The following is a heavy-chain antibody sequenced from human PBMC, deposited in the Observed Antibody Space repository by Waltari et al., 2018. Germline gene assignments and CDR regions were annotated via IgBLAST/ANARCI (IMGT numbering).Heavy chain of an antibody. J-gene: IGHJ4*02. CDR2: IYYRGST. CDR1: GCSISSHY. Sequence: QVQLQESGPGLVKPSETLSLTCTVPGCSISSHYWSWIRQPPGKGLEWIGYIYYRGSTNYNPSLKSRVTISVDTSKNQFSLKLSSVTAADTAVYYCARDLDYGSGSYDYWGQGTLVTVSS. CDR3: ARDLDYGSGSYDY. V-gene: IGHV4-59*11. D-gene: IGHD3-10*01.